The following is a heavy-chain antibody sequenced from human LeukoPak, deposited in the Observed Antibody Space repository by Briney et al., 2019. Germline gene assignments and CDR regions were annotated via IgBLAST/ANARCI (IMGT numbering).Heavy chain of an antibody. CDR3: ARVETVLWFGELDHPMNWFDP. D-gene: IGHD3-10*01. CDR1: GGSFSGYY. V-gene: IGHV4-34*01. J-gene: IGHJ5*02. Sequence: PSETLSLTCAVYGGSFSGYYWSWIRQPPGKGLEWIGEINHSGSTNYNPSLKSRVTISVDTSKNQFSLKLSSVTAADTAVYYCARVETVLWFGELDHPMNWFDPWGQGTLVTVSS. CDR2: INHSGST.